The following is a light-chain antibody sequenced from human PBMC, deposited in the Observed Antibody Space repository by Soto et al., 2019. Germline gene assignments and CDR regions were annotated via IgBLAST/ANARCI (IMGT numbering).Light chain of an antibody. Sequence: EIVLTQSPATLSLSPGERATLSCRASQSFSSYFAWYQQKLGQAPRLLIYDASNRATGIPARFSGSGFGTDFTLPFSSLEPEDFAVYYCQQRSNWPPTSGQGTRREIK. CDR3: QQRSNWPPT. J-gene: IGKJ5*01. CDR2: DAS. CDR1: QSFSSY. V-gene: IGKV3-11*01.